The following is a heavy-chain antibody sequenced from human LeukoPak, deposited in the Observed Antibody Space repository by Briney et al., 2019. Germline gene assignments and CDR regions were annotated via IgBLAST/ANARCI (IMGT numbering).Heavy chain of an antibody. J-gene: IGHJ4*02. CDR1: GGSISSSTYF. Sequence: SETLSLICTVSGGSISSSTYFWGWIRQPPGKGLECIGSIYYSGTTYYNPSLKCRVTISVDTSNNQFSLKLSSVTAADTAVYYCARRRYPGYSSGLFDYWGQGTLVTVSS. D-gene: IGHD6-19*01. CDR3: ARRRYPGYSSGLFDY. CDR2: IYYSGTT. V-gene: IGHV4-39*01.